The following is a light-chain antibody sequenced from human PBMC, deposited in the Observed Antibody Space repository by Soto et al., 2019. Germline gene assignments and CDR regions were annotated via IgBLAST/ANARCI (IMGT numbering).Light chain of an antibody. Sequence: VVTQSPGTLSLSPGERATLSCRASQTVNSNYLAWYQQKPDQAPRLLIYGASSRVTGIPDRFSGSGSGTDFPLTISRLEHEDFAVYYCQQYGSSVSYTFGQGTKLAIK. J-gene: IGKJ2*01. V-gene: IGKV3-20*01. CDR3: QQYGSSVSYT. CDR2: GAS. CDR1: QTVNSNY.